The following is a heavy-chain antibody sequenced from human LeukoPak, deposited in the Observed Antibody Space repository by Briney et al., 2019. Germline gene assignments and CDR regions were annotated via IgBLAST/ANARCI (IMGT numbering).Heavy chain of an antibody. Sequence: ASVKVSCKASGYTFTGYYMHWVRQATGQGLEWMGWMNPNSGNTGYAQKFQGRVTMTRNTSISTACMELSSLRSEDTAVYYCARAYCSGGSCSISNWFDPWGQGTLVTVSS. V-gene: IGHV1-8*02. CDR3: ARAYCSGGSCSISNWFDP. CDR2: MNPNSGNT. J-gene: IGHJ5*02. CDR1: GYTFTGYY. D-gene: IGHD2-15*01.